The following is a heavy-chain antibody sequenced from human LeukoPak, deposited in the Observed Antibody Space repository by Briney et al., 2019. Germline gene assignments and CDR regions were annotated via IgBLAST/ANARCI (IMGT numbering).Heavy chain of an antibody. D-gene: IGHD3-22*01. Sequence: PSETLSLTCTLSGGSISSYYWSWIRQPPGKGLEWIGYIYYSGSTNYNPSLKSRVTISVDTSKNQFSLKLSSVSAADTAVYYCARVRRYYDSSGYYQYYFDYWGQGTLVTVSS. CDR2: IYYSGST. CDR1: GGSISSYY. V-gene: IGHV4-59*01. CDR3: ARVRRYYDSSGYYQYYFDY. J-gene: IGHJ4*02.